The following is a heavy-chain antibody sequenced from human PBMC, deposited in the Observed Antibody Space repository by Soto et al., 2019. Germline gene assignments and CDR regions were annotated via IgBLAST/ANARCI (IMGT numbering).Heavy chain of an antibody. D-gene: IGHD2-15*01. CDR1: GYSFKDHY. CDR2: INPSGEHT. Sequence: ASVKVSRKASGYSFKDHYMHWVRQAPGRGLEWVGIINPSGEHTNYAQQFRGRVAMTRDTSTSTAYMELRSLRSEETAVYFCARISCKGGSCYFEFDHWGQGTLVTVSS. J-gene: IGHJ4*02. V-gene: IGHV1-46*02. CDR3: ARISCKGGSCYFEFDH.